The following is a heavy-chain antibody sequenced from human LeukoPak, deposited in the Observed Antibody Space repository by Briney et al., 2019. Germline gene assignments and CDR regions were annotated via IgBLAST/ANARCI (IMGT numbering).Heavy chain of an antibody. J-gene: IGHJ4*02. CDR2: MNPNSGNT. CDR3: ASPAPYYDILTGYYS. Sequence: VASVKVSCKASGYTFTGYYMHWVRQATGQGLEWMGWMNPNSGNTGYAQKFQGRVTITRNTSISTAYMELSSLRSEDTAVYYCASPAPYYDILTGYYSWGQGTLVTVSS. D-gene: IGHD3-9*01. V-gene: IGHV1-8*03. CDR1: GYTFTGYY.